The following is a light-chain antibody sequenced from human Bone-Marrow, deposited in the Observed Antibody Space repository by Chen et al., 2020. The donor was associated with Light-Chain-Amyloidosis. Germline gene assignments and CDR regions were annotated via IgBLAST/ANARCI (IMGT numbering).Light chain of an antibody. V-gene: IGLV5-37*01. CDR1: SDINAATST. J-gene: IGLJ1*01. Sequence: HPVLTQPPYSSASLGESASLSCTLPSDINAATSTIYWYQQKAGSPPKYLLYYYSDADKGQGSGVPSRFSGSKDASANAGVLLISGLQSDDEADYYCMIWPSYAFGSGTQVTVL. CDR2: YYSDADK. CDR3: MIWPSYA.